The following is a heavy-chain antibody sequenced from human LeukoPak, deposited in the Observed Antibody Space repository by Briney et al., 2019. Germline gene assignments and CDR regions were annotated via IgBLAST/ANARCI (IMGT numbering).Heavy chain of an antibody. D-gene: IGHD3-3*01. CDR2: IYTSGST. J-gene: IGHJ4*02. CDR3: ARHSTFFGVVIIKGRVRGPFDY. CDR1: GGSISSYY. Sequence: PSETLSLTCTVSGGSISSYYWSWLRQPAGQGLEWIGRIYTSGSTNYNPSLKSRLTMSVDTSKNQFSLKLSSVTAADTAVYYCARHSTFFGVVIIKGRVRGPFDYWGQGTLVTVSS. V-gene: IGHV4-4*07.